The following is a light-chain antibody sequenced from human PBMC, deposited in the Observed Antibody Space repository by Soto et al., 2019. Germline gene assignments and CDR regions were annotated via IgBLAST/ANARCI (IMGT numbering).Light chain of an antibody. CDR3: TSFTSITTVV. Sequence: QSALTQPASVSGSPGQSITISCTGSSSDVGGYNHVSWYQQHPGKAPKLMIYEVSNRPSGVSNRFSGSKSGNTASLTISGLQAEDEADYYCTSFTSITTVVFGGGTKLTVL. J-gene: IGLJ2*01. CDR1: SSDVGGYNH. CDR2: EVS. V-gene: IGLV2-14*01.